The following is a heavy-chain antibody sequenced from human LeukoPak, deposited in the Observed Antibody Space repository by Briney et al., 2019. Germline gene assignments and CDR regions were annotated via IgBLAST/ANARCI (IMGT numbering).Heavy chain of an antibody. D-gene: IGHD6-6*01. V-gene: IGHV3-30*03. J-gene: IGHJ4*02. CDR1: GFTLSRHG. CDR2: VSDNGGLK. CDR3: ARGLAAPDS. Sequence: GGSLRLSCAASGFTLSRHGMHWVRQAPGRGLEWLAVVSDNGGLKYYSDSVKGRFTISRDNAQNSLSLQMSSLRVEDTAVYYCARGLAAPDSWGQGTLVTVSS.